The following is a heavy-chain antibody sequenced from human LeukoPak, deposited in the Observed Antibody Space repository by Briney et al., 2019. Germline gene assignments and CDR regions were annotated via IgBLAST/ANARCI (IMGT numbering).Heavy chain of an antibody. CDR3: ATRIAAGGLFYFDY. Sequence: GGSLRLSCAASGFIVNGKYMSWVRQAPGKGLEWVSGIHINDRTYYADSVQGRFTISRDNSKNTLFLQMNTLRAEDTAVYYCATRIAAGGLFYFDYWGQGTLVTVSS. D-gene: IGHD6-13*01. V-gene: IGHV3-53*01. CDR1: GFIVNGKY. CDR2: IHINDRT. J-gene: IGHJ4*02.